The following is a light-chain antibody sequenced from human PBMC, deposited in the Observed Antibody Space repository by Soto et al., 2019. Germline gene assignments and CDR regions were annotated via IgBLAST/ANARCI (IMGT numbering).Light chain of an antibody. CDR3: QQANSFPRT. CDR1: QGVSNW. CDR2: AAS. Sequence: DIQITQSPSSVSASVVDRVTITFLASQGVSNWLAWYQQKPGKAPKLLIYAASNLQTGVPSRFSGSGSGTAFSLTISSLQPEDFATYYCQQANSFPRTFGQGTKVDIK. J-gene: IGKJ1*01. V-gene: IGKV1-12*01.